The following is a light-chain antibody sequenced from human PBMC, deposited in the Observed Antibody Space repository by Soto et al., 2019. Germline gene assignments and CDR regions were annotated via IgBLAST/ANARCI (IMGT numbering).Light chain of an antibody. Sequence: QSALTQPASVSGSPRQSITISCTGTSSDVGGYNYVSWYQQHPGKAPKLMIYEVNNRPSGVSNRFSGSKSGNTASLTISGLQAEDEADYYCSSYTSSSTLEVFGTGTKLTVL. CDR3: SSYTSSSTLEV. J-gene: IGLJ1*01. CDR1: SSDVGGYNY. V-gene: IGLV2-14*01. CDR2: EVN.